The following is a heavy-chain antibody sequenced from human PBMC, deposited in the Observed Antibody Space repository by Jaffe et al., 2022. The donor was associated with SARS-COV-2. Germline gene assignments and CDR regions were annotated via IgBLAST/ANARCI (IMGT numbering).Heavy chain of an antibody. CDR2: INHSGST. V-gene: IGHV4-34*01. CDR3: ARSLRNSGSYYPLYYYMDV. CDR1: GGSFSGYY. D-gene: IGHD1-26*01. J-gene: IGHJ6*03. Sequence: QVQLQQWGAGLLKPSETLSLTCAVYGGSFSGYYWSWIRQPPGKGLEWIGEINHSGSTNYNPSLKSRVTISVDTSKNQFSLKLSSVTAADTAVYYCARSLRNSGSYYPLYYYMDVWGKGTTVTVSS.